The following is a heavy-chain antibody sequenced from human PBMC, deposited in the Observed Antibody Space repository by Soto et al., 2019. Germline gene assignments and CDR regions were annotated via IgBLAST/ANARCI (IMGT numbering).Heavy chain of an antibody. CDR3: ARWRAFDI. CDR2: IYYSGST. Sequence: TGSGGSISRYYWSGFRQPPGKGLEWIGYIYYSGSTNYNPSLKSRVTISVDTSKNQFSLKLSSVTAADTAVSYCARWRAFDICG. V-gene: IGHV4-59*01. J-gene: IGHJ3*02. CDR1: GGSISRYY.